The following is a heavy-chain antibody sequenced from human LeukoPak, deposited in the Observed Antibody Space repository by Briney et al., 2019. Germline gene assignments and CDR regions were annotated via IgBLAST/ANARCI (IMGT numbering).Heavy chain of an antibody. V-gene: IGHV3-21*01. D-gene: IGHD2-21*02. CDR2: ITSSSSYI. J-gene: IGHJ6*02. CDR3: ARDLVVVTGIPGYYYGMDV. CDR1: GXTFSSYE. Sequence: PGGSLRLSCAASGXTFSSYEMNWVRQAPGNGQEWVSSITSSSSYIFYADSVEGRFTISRDNAKNSLYLQMNSLRAEDTAVYYCARDLVVVTGIPGYYYGMDVWGQGTTVTVSS.